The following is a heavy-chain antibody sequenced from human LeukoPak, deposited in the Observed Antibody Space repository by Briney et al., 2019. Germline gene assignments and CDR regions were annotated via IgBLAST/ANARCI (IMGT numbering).Heavy chain of an antibody. J-gene: IGHJ5*02. D-gene: IGHD3-10*01. CDR1: GYTFTSYY. CDR3: SKESEGWFDP. Sequence: ASVKVSCKASGYTFTSYYIHWVRQAPGQGLEWMGIINPSGGSTSYAQQFQGRVTMTRDTSTSTVYMELSSLRSDDTAVYYCSKESEGWFDPWGQGTLVTVSS. CDR2: INPSGGST. V-gene: IGHV1-46*03.